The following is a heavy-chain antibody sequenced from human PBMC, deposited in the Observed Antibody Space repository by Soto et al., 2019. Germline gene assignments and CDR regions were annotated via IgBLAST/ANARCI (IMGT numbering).Heavy chain of an antibody. D-gene: IGHD2-2*01. CDR2: IYYSGST. J-gene: IGHJ4*02. V-gene: IGHV4-59*01. Sequence: TSETLSLTCTVSGGSISSYYWSWIRQPPGKGLEWIGYIYYSGSTNYNPSLKSRVTISVDTSKNQFSLKLSSVTAADTAVYYCARDLSPRYQLRSIDYWGQGTLVTVST. CDR3: ARDLSPRYQLRSIDY. CDR1: GGSISSYY.